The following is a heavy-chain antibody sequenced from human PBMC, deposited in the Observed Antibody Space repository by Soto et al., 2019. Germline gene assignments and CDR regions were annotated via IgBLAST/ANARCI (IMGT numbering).Heavy chain of an antibody. CDR3: AKMYYYDSSGSRGYFDY. CDR2: ISGSGGST. Sequence: GGSLRLSCAASGFTFGTYAMTWVRQAPGKGLEWVSAISGSGGSTYYADSVEGRFTISRDNAKNTLYVQMNSLRAEDTAIYYCAKMYYYDSSGSRGYFDYWGQRTLVTVSS. J-gene: IGHJ4*02. CDR1: GFTFGTYA. D-gene: IGHD3-22*01. V-gene: IGHV3-23*01.